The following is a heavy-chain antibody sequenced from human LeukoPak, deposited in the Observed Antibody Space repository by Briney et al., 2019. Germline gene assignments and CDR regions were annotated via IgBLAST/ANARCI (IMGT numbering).Heavy chain of an antibody. D-gene: IGHD1-26*01. CDR2: FDPEDGET. CDR3: ATGYSGSYSHDY. J-gene: IGHJ4*02. CDR1: GGTFSSYA. Sequence: ASVKVSCKASGGTFSSYAISWVRQAPGKGLEWMGGFDPEDGETIYAQKFQGRVTMTEDTSTDTAYMELSSLRSEDTAVYYCATGYSGSYSHDYWGQGTLVTVSS. V-gene: IGHV1-24*01.